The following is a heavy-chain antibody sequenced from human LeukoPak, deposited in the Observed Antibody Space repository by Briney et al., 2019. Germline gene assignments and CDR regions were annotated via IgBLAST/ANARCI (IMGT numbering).Heavy chain of an antibody. V-gene: IGHV3-74*01. CDR1: GFTFTSYW. J-gene: IGHJ4*02. Sequence: GGSLRLSCAAPGFTFTSYWMHWVRQAPGKGLVWVSRINNDGSTTAYADSVKGRFTISRDNAKNTLYLQMNSLRAEDTAVYYCARTYSSFDYWGQGTLVTVSS. D-gene: IGHD6-19*01. CDR2: INNDGSTT. CDR3: ARTYSSFDY.